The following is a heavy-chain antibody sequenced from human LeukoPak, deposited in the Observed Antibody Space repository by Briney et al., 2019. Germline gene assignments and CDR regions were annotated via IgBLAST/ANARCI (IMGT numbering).Heavy chain of an antibody. D-gene: IGHD5-24*01. V-gene: IGHV3-23*01. J-gene: IGHJ3*01. CDR3: AGDIQLST. Sequence: GGSLRLSCAASGFTFSDSAMTWVRKAPGKGLDWVSLISFSGANSYYADSVKGRFTISRDNSKDTLFLQMNSLRAEDTAIYYCAGDIQLSTWGLGTMVTVSS. CDR1: GFTFSDSA. CDR2: ISFSGANS.